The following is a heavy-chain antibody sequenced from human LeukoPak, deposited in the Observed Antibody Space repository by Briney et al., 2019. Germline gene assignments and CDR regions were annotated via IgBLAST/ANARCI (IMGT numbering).Heavy chain of an antibody. CDR2: INPNSGGT. D-gene: IGHD3-3*01. CDR1: GYTFTGYY. J-gene: IGHJ5*02. CDR3: ARDTDFWSGYHWFDP. V-gene: IGHV1-2*06. Sequence: ASVKVSCKASGYTFTGYYMHWVRQAPGQGLEWMGRINPNSGGTNYAQKFQGRVTMTRDTSISTAYMELSRLRSDDTAVYYCARDTDFWSGYHWFDPWGQGTLVTVSS.